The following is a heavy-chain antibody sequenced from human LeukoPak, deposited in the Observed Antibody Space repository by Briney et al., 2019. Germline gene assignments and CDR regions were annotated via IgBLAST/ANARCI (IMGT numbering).Heavy chain of an antibody. J-gene: IGHJ6*03. CDR2: IYTSGST. CDR3: ATSAYSGYDWGESSMDV. D-gene: IGHD5-12*01. V-gene: IGHV4-4*07. CDR1: GGSISTYY. Sequence: SETLSLTCTVSGGSISTYYWSWIRQPAGKGLEWIGRIYTSGSTYYNPSLKSRVTMSVDTSKNQFSLKLNSVTAADTAVYYCATSAYSGYDWGESSMDVWGKGTTVTVFS.